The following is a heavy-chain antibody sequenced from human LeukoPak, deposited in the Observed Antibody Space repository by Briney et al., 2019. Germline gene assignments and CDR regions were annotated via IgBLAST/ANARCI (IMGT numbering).Heavy chain of an antibody. CDR3: AREASRSGSYYFDY. CDR1: GGSISSGDYY. V-gene: IGHV4-30-4*01. D-gene: IGHD3-10*01. CDR2: IHYSGST. J-gene: IGHJ4*02. Sequence: SETLSLTCSVSGGSISSGDYYWSWIRQPPGKGLEWIGYIHYSGSTHYNPSLKSRFTISVDTSKNQFSLKLSSVTAADTAVYYCAREASRSGSYYFDYWGQGTLVTVSS.